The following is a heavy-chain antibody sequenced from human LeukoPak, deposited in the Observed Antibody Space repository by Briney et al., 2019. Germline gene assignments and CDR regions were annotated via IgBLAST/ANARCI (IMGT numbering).Heavy chain of an antibody. D-gene: IGHD2/OR15-2a*01. CDR2: INHSGST. CDR3: ARGPRGGSLWRTWGDNYFDY. CDR1: GGSFSGYY. V-gene: IGHV4-34*01. J-gene: IGHJ4*02. Sequence: SETLSLXCAVYGGSFSGYYWSWIRLPPGKGLEWIGEINHSGSTNYNPSLKSRVTISVDTSKNQFSLKPSSVTAADTAVYYCARGPRGGSLWRTWGDNYFDYWGQGTLVTVSS.